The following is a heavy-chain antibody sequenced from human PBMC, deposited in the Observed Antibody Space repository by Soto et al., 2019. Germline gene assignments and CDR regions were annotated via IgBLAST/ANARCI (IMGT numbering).Heavy chain of an antibody. D-gene: IGHD3-3*01. Sequence: ASVKVSCKASGYTFISYGISWVRQAPGQGLEWMGWISAYNGNTNYAQKVQGRVTMTTDTSTSTAYMELRSLRSDDTAVYYCARDQARAIFGVVISSSMDVWGQGTTVTVSS. CDR3: ARDQARAIFGVVISSSMDV. J-gene: IGHJ6*02. V-gene: IGHV1-18*01. CDR2: ISAYNGNT. CDR1: GYTFISYG.